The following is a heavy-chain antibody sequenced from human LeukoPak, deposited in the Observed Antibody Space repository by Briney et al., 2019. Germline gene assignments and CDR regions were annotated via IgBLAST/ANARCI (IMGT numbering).Heavy chain of an antibody. CDR1: GYSFTGYW. Sequence: KISCKGSGYSFTGYWIGWVRQMPGKGLEWMGIMNPGDSDTRYSPSFQGQVTISADKSISTAYLQWSSLKASDTAMYYCARQIGSSGWLWGQGTLVTVSS. D-gene: IGHD6-19*01. CDR2: MNPGDSDT. V-gene: IGHV5-51*01. J-gene: IGHJ4*02. CDR3: ARQIGSSGWL.